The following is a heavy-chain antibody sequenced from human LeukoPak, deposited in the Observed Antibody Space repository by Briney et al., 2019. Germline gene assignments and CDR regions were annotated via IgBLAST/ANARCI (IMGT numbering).Heavy chain of an antibody. CDR1: GGTFSSYA. CDR3: ATGYLYDFTPDY. Sequence: ASVKVSCKASGGTFSSYAISWVRQAPGQGLEWMGGIIPIFGTANYAQKFQGRVTMTEDTSTDTAYMELSSLRSEDTAVYYCATGYLYDFTPDYWGQGTLVTVSS. V-gene: IGHV1-69*06. CDR2: IIPIFGTA. J-gene: IGHJ4*02. D-gene: IGHD3-3*01.